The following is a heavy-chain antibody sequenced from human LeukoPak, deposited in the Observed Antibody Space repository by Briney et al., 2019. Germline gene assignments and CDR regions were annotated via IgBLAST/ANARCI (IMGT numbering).Heavy chain of an antibody. V-gene: IGHV3-48*03. CDR1: GFTFSGYE. D-gene: IGHD3-22*01. J-gene: IGHJ3*02. Sequence: PGGSLRLSCAASGFTFSGYEMNWVRQAPGKGLEWVSYISSSGNIIYYADSVRGRFTVSRDNAKNALYLRMNSLRAEDTAVYYRARGRHYYDTRGYSDAFDIWGQGTLVTVSS. CDR3: ARGRHYYDTRGYSDAFDI. CDR2: ISSSGNII.